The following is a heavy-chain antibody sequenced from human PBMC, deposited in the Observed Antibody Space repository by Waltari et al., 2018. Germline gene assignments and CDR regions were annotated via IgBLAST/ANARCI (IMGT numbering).Heavy chain of an antibody. CDR3: ARDGQWLVIDAFDI. V-gene: IGHV3-30-3*01. CDR1: GFTFSSYA. CDR2: ISYDGSNK. J-gene: IGHJ3*02. Sequence: QVQLVESGGGVVQPGRSLRLSCAASGFTFSSYAMHWVRQAPGKGLEWVAVISYDGSNKYYADSVKGRFTISRDNSKNTLYLQMNSLRAEDTAVYYCARDGQWLVIDAFDIWGQGTMVTVSS. D-gene: IGHD6-19*01.